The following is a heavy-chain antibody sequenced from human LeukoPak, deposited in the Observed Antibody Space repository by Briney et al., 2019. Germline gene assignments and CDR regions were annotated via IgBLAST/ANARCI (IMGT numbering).Heavy chain of an antibody. CDR2: ISYDGSNQ. J-gene: IGHJ4*02. V-gene: IGHV3-30-3*01. D-gene: IGHD3-10*01. CDR3: ARGDYYGSGSYSDY. CDR1: GFTFSNYA. Sequence: GSLRLPCAVSGFTFSNYAMHWVRPAPGKGLEWVGVISYDGSNQYNADSVKGRFTISRDNSKNTLYLQMNSLRSEDTAVYHCARGDYYGSGSYSDYWGQGTLVTVSS.